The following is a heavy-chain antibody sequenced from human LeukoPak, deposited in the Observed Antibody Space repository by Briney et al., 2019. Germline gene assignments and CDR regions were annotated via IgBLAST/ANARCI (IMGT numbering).Heavy chain of an antibody. J-gene: IGHJ2*01. CDR1: GLTFSSYG. Sequence: GRSLRLSCAASGLTFSSYGMHWVRQAPGKGLEWVAVISYDGSNKYYADSVKGRFTISRDNSKNTLYLQMNSLRAEDTAVYYCAKGTYYYGSTESTGSWYFDLWGRGTLVTVSS. CDR2: ISYDGSNK. D-gene: IGHD3-10*01. CDR3: AKGTYYYGSTESTGSWYFDL. V-gene: IGHV3-30*18.